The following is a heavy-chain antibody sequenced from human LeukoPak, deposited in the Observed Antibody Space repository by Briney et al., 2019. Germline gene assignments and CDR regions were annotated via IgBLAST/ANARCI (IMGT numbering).Heavy chain of an antibody. J-gene: IGHJ3*02. Sequence: GESLKISCKAPGYRFSNYWIGWVRQMPGKGLEWMGIIYPGDSDIRYSPSLQGQVTISADKSISTAYLQWSSLKASDSAMYYCARRRTPEDAFDIWGQGTVVTVSS. CDR2: IYPGDSDI. D-gene: IGHD1-14*01. CDR1: GYRFSNYW. CDR3: ARRRTPEDAFDI. V-gene: IGHV5-51*01.